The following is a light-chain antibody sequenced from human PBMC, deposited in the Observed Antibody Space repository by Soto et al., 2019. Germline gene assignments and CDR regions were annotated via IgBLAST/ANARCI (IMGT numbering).Light chain of an antibody. J-gene: IGLJ1*01. CDR1: SSNIGSNY. CDR2: RNN. Sequence: QSALTQPPSASGTPGQRVTISCSGSSSNIGSNYVYWYQQLPGTAPKLLIYRNNQRPSGVPDRFSGSKSGTSASLALSGLRSEDEADYYCAAWDDTLSGYFFGTGTKVTAL. V-gene: IGLV1-47*01. CDR3: AAWDDTLSGYF.